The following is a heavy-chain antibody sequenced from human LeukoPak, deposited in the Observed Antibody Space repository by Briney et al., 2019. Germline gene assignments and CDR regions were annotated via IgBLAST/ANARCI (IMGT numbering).Heavy chain of an antibody. CDR3: AREQWNFTVPLYYYYYYMDV. V-gene: IGHV4-39*07. Sequence: SETLSLTCTVSGGSISSSSYYWGWIRQPPGKGLEWIGSIYYSGSTYYNPSLKSRVTISVDTSKNQFSLKLSSVTAADTAVYYCAREQWNFTVPLYYYYYYMDVWGKGTTVTVSS. D-gene: IGHD1-7*01. J-gene: IGHJ6*03. CDR2: IYYSGST. CDR1: GGSISSSSYY.